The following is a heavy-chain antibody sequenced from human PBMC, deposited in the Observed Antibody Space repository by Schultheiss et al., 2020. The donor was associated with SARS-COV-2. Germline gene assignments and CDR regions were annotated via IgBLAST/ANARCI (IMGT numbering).Heavy chain of an antibody. V-gene: IGHV4-34*01. CDR1: GGSFSGYF. D-gene: IGHD3-22*01. CDR3: ARLGTYYYDSSGYNPIDY. CDR2: INHSGST. J-gene: IGHJ4*02. Sequence: SQTLSLSCAVYGGSFSGYFWSWLRQPPGKGLEWIGEINHSGSTNYNPSLKSRVTISVDTSKNQFSLKLSSVTAADTAVYYCARLGTYYYDSSGYNPIDYWGQGTLVTVSS.